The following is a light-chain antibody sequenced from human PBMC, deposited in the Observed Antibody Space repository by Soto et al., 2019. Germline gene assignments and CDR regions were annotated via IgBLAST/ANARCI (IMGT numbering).Light chain of an antibody. CDR1: QSISTW. CDR2: KAS. V-gene: IGKV1-5*03. CDR3: QQYNSFSWT. Sequence: DIQMTQSPSTLSASVGDRVTITCRASQSISTWLAWYQQKPGKAPKLLVYKASSLESGVPSRFSGSGSGTEFTLAINSLQPYDFVTYYCQQYNSFSWTFGQGTKVEIK. J-gene: IGKJ1*01.